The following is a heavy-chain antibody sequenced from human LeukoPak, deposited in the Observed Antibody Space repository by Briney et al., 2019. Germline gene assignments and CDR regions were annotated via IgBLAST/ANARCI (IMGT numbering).Heavy chain of an antibody. CDR3: ASALYGDYRLK. J-gene: IGHJ4*02. CDR2: IYYSGST. Sequence: SETLSLTCTVSGGSVSSGSYYWSWIRQPPGKGLEWIGYIYYSGSTNYNPSLKSRVTISVDTSKNQFSLKLSSVTAADTAVYYCASALYGDYRLKWGQGTLVTVSS. V-gene: IGHV4-61*01. D-gene: IGHD4-17*01. CDR1: GGSVSSGSYY.